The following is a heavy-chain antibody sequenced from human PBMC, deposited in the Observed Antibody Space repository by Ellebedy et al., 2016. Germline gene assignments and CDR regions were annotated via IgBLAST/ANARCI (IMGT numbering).Heavy chain of an antibody. CDR3: ARSPKWAGAIDI. D-gene: IGHD1-26*01. CDR2: IGGDSSSK. J-gene: IGHJ3*02. CDR1: GFTFSSSW. Sequence: GGSLRLXXVASGFTFSSSWMHWVRQAPGKGLEWVSFIGGDSSSKHYADSVKGRFTISRDNARKSLYLQMNSLTVEDTAFYYCARSPKWAGAIDIWGQGTMVTVSS. V-gene: IGHV3-48*04.